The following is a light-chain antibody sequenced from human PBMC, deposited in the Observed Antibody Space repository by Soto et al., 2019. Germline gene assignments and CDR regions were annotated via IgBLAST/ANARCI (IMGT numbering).Light chain of an antibody. CDR1: QSVSSSY. CDR3: QQYGSSPH. Sequence: EIVLTQSPGTLSLSPGERATLSCRASQSVSSSYLAWYQQKPGQAPRLLIYGASNRATGIPDRFSGSGSGTDFTLTISRLEPEDVAVYYWQQYGSSPHFGQGTRLEIK. CDR2: GAS. J-gene: IGKJ5*01. V-gene: IGKV3-20*01.